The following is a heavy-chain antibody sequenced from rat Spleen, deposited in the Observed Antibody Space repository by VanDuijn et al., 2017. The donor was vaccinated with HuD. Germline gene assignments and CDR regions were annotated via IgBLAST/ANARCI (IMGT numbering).Heavy chain of an antibody. CDR2: ISYEGSST. CDR3: ARDHYYSY. Sequence: EVQLVESGGGLVQPGRSMKLSCAASGFTFSSYYMAWVRQAPKKGLEWVASISYEGSSTYSGDSVKGRFTISRDNAKSTLYLQMNSLRSEDTATYYGARDHYYSYWGQGVMVTVSS. V-gene: IGHV5-22*01. J-gene: IGHJ2*01. CDR1: GFTFSSYY. D-gene: IGHD1-1*01.